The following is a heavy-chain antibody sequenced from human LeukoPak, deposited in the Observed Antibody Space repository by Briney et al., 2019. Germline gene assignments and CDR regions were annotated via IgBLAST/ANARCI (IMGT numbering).Heavy chain of an antibody. Sequence: SETLSLTCTVSGGSISSYYWSWIRQPPGKGLEWIGYIYYSGSTNYNPSLKSRVTISVDTSKNQFSLKLSSVTAADTAVYYCARGTLITILGVVFYGAFDIWGQGTMVTVSS. CDR2: IYYSGST. CDR1: GGSISSYY. V-gene: IGHV4-59*01. D-gene: IGHD3-3*01. J-gene: IGHJ3*02. CDR3: ARGTLITILGVVFYGAFDI.